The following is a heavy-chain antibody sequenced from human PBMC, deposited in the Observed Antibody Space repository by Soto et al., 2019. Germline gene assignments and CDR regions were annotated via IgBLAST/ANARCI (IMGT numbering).Heavy chain of an antibody. V-gene: IGHV3-30-3*01. CDR3: ARDLVGYSYGYGY. CDR2: ISYDGSNK. D-gene: IGHD5-18*01. J-gene: IGHJ4*02. CDR1: GFTFSSYA. Sequence: QVQLVESGGGVVQPGGSLRLSCAASGFTFSSYAMHWVRQAPGKGLEWVAVISYDGSNKYYADSVKGRFTISRDNSKNTLYMQMNSLRAEDTAVYYCARDLVGYSYGYGYWGQGTLVTVSS.